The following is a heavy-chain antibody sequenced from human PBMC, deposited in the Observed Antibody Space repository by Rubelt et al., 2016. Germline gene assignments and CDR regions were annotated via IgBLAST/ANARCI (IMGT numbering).Heavy chain of an antibody. CDR1: GDSIIRSSHY. Sequence: QLQLQESGPGLVKPSETLSLTCSVSGDSIIRSSHYWVWIRQPPDKQLEWIGNIYYSGDTYYNPSLKSRVTMSVDTSKNQFSLQRTSGTAAATALYYCAIFRDISGWGLDPWGQGTLVTVSS. V-gene: IGHV4-39*07. CDR2: IYYSGDT. J-gene: IGHJ5*02. D-gene: IGHD6-19*01. CDR3: AIFRDISGWGLDP.